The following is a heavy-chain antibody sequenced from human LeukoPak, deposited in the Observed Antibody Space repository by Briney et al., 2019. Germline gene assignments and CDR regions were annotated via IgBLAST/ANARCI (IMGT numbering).Heavy chain of an antibody. CDR3: ARHAATGTTSSLRFDP. CDR1: GGSIISYY. V-gene: IGHV4-59*08. J-gene: IGHJ5*02. Sequence: PSETLSLTCTVSGGSIISYYWTWIRQPPGKGLEWIGYIYYSGSTNYNPSLKSRVTISVDTPKNQFSLKLSSVTAADTAVYYCARHAATGTTSSLRFDPWGQGTLVTVSS. D-gene: IGHD4-17*01. CDR2: IYYSGST.